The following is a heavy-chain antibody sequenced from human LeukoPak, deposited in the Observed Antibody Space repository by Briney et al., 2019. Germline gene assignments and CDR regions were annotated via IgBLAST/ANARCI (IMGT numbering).Heavy chain of an antibody. D-gene: IGHD3-22*01. V-gene: IGHV4-34*01. CDR3: AGDYYDSSGYYYYYYYAMDV. CDR2: INHSGST. CDR1: GGSFSGYY. J-gene: IGHJ6*02. Sequence: SETLSLTCAVYGGSFSGYYWSWIRQPPGKGLEWIGEINHSGSTNYNPSLKSRVTMSVDTSKNQFSLKLSSLTAADTAVYYCAGDYYDSSGYYYYYYYAMDVWGQGTSVTVSS.